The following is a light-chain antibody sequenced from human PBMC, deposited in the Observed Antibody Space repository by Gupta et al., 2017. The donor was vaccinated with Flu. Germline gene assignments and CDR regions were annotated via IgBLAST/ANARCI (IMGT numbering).Light chain of an antibody. CDR3: MQGTHWLYT. CDR1: QSLMYTDGYNY. J-gene: IGKJ2*01. Sequence: VTLGQPASISCWSSQSLMYTDGYNYLNWYHQRPGQSPKLLIYKVSDRASGVPDRFSGNGSGTDFTLKVSRVEADDVGVYYCMQGTHWLYTFGQGTKLEI. CDR2: KVS. V-gene: IGKV2-30*01.